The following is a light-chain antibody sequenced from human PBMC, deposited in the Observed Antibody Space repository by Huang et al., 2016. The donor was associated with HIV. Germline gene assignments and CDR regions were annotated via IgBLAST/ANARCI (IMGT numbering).Light chain of an antibody. CDR1: QSVGSY. Sequence: EIVLTQSPVTLSLSPGERATLSCRASQSVGSYLAWYQQKPGQAPRLLIYDASNRATGIPARFSGSVSGTDFTLSINSLEPEDFASYYCQQRSNWPRTFGQGTKVEIK. CDR2: DAS. J-gene: IGKJ1*01. CDR3: QQRSNWPRT. V-gene: IGKV3-11*01.